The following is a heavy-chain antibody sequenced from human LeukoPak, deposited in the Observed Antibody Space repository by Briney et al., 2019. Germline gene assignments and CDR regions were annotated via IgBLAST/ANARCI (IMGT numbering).Heavy chain of an antibody. CDR2: IYYSGST. CDR1: GGSISSYY. Sequence: PSETLSLTCTVSGGSISSYYWSWIRQPPGKGLEWIGYIYYSGSTNYNPSLKSRVTISVDTSKNQFSLKLSSVTAADTAVYYCARDRSDYVWGSNDAFDIWGQGTMVTVS. V-gene: IGHV4-59*01. D-gene: IGHD3-16*01. J-gene: IGHJ3*02. CDR3: ARDRSDYVWGSNDAFDI.